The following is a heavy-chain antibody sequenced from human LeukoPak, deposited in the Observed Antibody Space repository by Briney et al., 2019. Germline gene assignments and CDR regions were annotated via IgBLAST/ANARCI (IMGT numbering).Heavy chain of an antibody. CDR3: ANVDVVAHGPGSF. V-gene: IGHV3-23*01. Sequence: GGSLRLSCAASGFTFSSYAMRWVRQAPGKGLEWVSAISGSGGSTYYADSVKGRFTISRDNSKNTLYLQINSLRAEDTAEYDCANVDVVAHGPGSFWGQGTLVTVSS. CDR2: ISGSGGST. J-gene: IGHJ4*02. D-gene: IGHD5-12*01. CDR1: GFTFSSYA.